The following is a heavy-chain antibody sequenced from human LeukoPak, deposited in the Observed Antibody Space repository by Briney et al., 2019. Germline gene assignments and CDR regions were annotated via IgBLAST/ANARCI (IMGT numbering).Heavy chain of an antibody. CDR1: GYTFTGYY. CDR3: ATVPRDYVWGFTDY. CDR2: INPNSGGT. D-gene: IGHD3-16*01. V-gene: IGHV1-2*06. Sequence: GASVKVSCKASGYTFTGYYMHWVRQAPGQGLEWMGRINPNSGGTNYAQKFQGRVTMTEDTSTDTAYMELSSLRSEDTAVYYCATVPRDYVWGFTDYWGQGTLVTVSS. J-gene: IGHJ4*02.